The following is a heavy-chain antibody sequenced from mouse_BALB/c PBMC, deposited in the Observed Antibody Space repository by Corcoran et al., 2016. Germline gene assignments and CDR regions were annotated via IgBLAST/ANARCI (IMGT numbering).Heavy chain of an antibody. CDR2: INTETGEP. Sequence: QIQLVQSGPELKKPGETVKISCKASGYSFRDYSMHWVKQAPGKGLKWMGWINTETGEPTYADDFKGRFSFSLETSASTAYLQINNLKNEDTATSFCAISPYGNYGIYYAMDYWGQGTSVTVSS. D-gene: IGHD2-1*01. V-gene: IGHV9-2-1*01. CDR1: GYSFRDYS. J-gene: IGHJ4*01. CDR3: AISPYGNYGIYYAMDY.